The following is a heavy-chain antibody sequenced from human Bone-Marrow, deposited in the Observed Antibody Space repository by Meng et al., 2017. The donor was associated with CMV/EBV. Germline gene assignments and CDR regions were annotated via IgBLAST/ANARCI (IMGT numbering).Heavy chain of an antibody. CDR3: AKDERWLQFHFDY. J-gene: IGHJ4*02. V-gene: IGHV3-33*06. CDR1: GFNFSSYG. CDR2: IWYDGSNK. D-gene: IGHD5-24*01. Sequence: CAASGFNFSSYGMHWVRQAPGKGLEWVAVIWYDGSNKYYADSVKGRFTISRDNSKNTLYLQMNSLRAEDTAVYYCAKDERWLQFHFDYWGQGTLVTVSS.